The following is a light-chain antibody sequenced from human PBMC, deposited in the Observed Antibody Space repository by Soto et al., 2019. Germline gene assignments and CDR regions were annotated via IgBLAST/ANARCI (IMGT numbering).Light chain of an antibody. CDR2: EGS. Sequence: ALTQPASVSGSPGQSITISCTGTSSDVGSYNLVSWYQQHPGKAPKLMIYEGSKRPSGVSNRFSGSKSGNTASLTISGLQAEDEADYYCSSYASSTTPYVFGTGTKVTV. CDR3: SSYASSTTPYV. V-gene: IGLV2-14*02. J-gene: IGLJ1*01. CDR1: SSDVGSYNL.